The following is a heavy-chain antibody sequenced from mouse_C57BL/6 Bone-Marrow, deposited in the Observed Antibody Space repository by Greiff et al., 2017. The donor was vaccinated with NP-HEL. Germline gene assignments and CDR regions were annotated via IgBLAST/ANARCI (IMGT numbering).Heavy chain of an antibody. J-gene: IGHJ3*01. D-gene: IGHD2-5*01. Sequence: DVQLQESGPELVKPGASVKIPCKASGYTFTDYNMDWVKQSHGQSLEWIGAIYPNNGGTIYNQKFKGKATLTVDKSSSTAYMELRSLTSDDTAVNYCSRRGSNYPGAYWGQGTLVTVSA. CDR2: IYPNNGGT. CDR3: SRRGSNYPGAY. CDR1: GYTFTDYN. V-gene: IGHV1-18*01.